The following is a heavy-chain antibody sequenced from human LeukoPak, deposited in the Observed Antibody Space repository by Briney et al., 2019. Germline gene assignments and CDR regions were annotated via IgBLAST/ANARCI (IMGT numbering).Heavy chain of an antibody. J-gene: IGHJ4*02. D-gene: IGHD3-3*01. CDR3: ARDVLYYDLWSGYPYYFDY. CDR1: GFTFSSYW. V-gene: IGHV3-7*01. Sequence: GGSLRLSCAASGFTFSSYWMSWVRQAPGKGLEWVANIKQDGSEKYYVDSVKGRFTISRDNAKNSLYLQMNSLRAEDTAVYYCARDVLYYDLWSGYPYYFDYWGQGTLVTVSS. CDR2: IKQDGSEK.